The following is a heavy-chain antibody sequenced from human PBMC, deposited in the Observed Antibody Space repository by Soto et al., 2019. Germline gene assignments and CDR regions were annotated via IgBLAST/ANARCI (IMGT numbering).Heavy chain of an antibody. D-gene: IGHD6-6*01. V-gene: IGHV3-23*01. CDR3: AKGRAARHRPYDY. J-gene: IGHJ4*02. Sequence: GGSLRLSCAAAGFTFSSYAMSWVRQAPGKGLEWVSAISGSGGSTYYADSVKGRFTISRDNSKNTLYLQMNSLRAEDTAVYYCAKGRAARHRPYDYWGQGTLVTVSS. CDR1: GFTFSSYA. CDR2: ISGSGGST.